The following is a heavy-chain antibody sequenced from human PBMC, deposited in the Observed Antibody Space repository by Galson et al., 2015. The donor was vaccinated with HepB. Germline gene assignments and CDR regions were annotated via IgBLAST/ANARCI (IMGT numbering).Heavy chain of an antibody. D-gene: IGHD1-26*01. J-gene: IGHJ4*02. Sequence: SLRLSCAASGFTFSRYSMNWVRQAPGKGLEWVSSISSSSSYIYYADSVKGRFTISRDNAKNSLYLQMNSLRAEDTAVYYCARDRRPYSGSYSFDYWGQGTLVTVSS. V-gene: IGHV3-21*01. CDR2: ISSSSSYI. CDR3: ARDRRPYSGSYSFDY. CDR1: GFTFSRYS.